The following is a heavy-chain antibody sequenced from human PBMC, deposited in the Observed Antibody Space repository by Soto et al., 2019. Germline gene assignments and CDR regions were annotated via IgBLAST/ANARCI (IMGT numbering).Heavy chain of an antibody. Sequence: GASVKVSCKASGYTFTGYYMHWVRQAPGQGLEWMGWINPNSGGTNYAQKFQGWVTMTRDTSISTAYMELSRLRSDDTAVYYCARDRQGSSSHWVYYYYGMDVWGQGTTVTVSS. D-gene: IGHD6-13*01. CDR3: ARDRQGSSSHWVYYYYGMDV. CDR2: INPNSGGT. V-gene: IGHV1-2*04. J-gene: IGHJ6*02. CDR1: GYTFTGYY.